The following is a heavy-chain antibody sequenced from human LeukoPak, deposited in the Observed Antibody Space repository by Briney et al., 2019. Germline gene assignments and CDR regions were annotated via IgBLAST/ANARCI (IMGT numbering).Heavy chain of an antibody. CDR2: INAGNGNT. CDR3: ARSPYDFWSGEFDY. Sequence: ASVNVSCKASGYTFTSYAMHWVRQAPGQRLEWMGWINAGNGNTKYSQKFQGRVTITRDTSESTAYMELSSLRSEDTAVYYCARSPYDFWSGEFDYWGQGTLVTVSS. V-gene: IGHV1-3*01. J-gene: IGHJ4*02. CDR1: GYTFTSYA. D-gene: IGHD3-3*01.